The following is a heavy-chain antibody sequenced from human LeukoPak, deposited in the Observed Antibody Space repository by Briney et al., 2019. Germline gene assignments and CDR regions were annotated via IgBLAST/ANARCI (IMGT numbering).Heavy chain of an antibody. CDR2: INAYNGNT. CDR1: GYTFTSYG. D-gene: IGHD3-3*01. Sequence: GASVKVSCKASGYTFTSYGISWVRQAPGQGLEWMGWINAYNGNTNYAQKLQGRVTMTTDTSTSTAYMELRSLRSDDTAVYYCARDPTIFGVVIPANWFDPWGQGTLVTVSS. CDR3: ARDPTIFGVVIPANWFDP. V-gene: IGHV1-18*01. J-gene: IGHJ5*02.